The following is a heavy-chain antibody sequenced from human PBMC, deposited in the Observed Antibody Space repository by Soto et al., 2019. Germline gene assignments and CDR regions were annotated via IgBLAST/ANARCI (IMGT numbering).Heavy chain of an antibody. CDR2: IYSGGST. V-gene: IGHV3-53*01. D-gene: IGHD2-15*01. CDR1: GFTVSSNY. Sequence: EVQLVESGGGLIQPGGSLRLSCAASGFTVSSNYMSWVRQAPGKGLEWVSVIYSGGSTYYADSVKGRFTISRDNSKNTLYLQMNSLRAEDTAVYYCARDRVERGSPEYFQHWGQGTLVTVSS. J-gene: IGHJ1*01. CDR3: ARDRVERGSPEYFQH.